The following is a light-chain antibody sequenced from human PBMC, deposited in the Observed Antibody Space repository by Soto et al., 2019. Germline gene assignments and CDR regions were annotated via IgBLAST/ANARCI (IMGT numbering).Light chain of an antibody. Sequence: DIVMTQSPLSLPVTPGEPASISCSSSQSLLQSNGYNYLDWYLQKPGQSPQLLIYFGSYRASGVPDRFSGSGSGTDFTLKIRRVEDEDVGVYYSMQSQQSPPTFGQGTKVEI. J-gene: IGKJ1*01. CDR3: MQSQQSPPT. CDR1: QSLLQSNGYNY. CDR2: FGS. V-gene: IGKV2-28*01.